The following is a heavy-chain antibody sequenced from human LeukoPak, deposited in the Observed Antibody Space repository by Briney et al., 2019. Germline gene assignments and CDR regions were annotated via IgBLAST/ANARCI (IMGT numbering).Heavy chain of an antibody. CDR2: ISYDGTKI. Sequence: GGSLRLSCAASGFTFSSYGMHWVRQAPGKGLEWVAVISYDGTKIHYADSVKGRFTISRDNSKNTLYLQMNRLRDEDTAVYYSAREPRDSYGLDEGGEGWLVTVS. CDR1: GFTFSSYG. CDR3: AREPRDSYGLDE. J-gene: IGHJ4*02. D-gene: IGHD5-18*01. V-gene: IGHV3-30*03.